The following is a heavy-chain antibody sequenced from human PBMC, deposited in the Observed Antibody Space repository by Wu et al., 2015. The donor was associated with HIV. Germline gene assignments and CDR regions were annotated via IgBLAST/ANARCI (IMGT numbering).Heavy chain of an antibody. CDR3: ATSLEVSGFDY. V-gene: IGHV1-69-2*01. Sequence: VQLVQSGAEVKKPGASVKVSCKASGYTFTGHYMHWVRQAPGKGLRWMGFVDPENGQTMYAEKFRRRVTITADRSTDTAYMELARLTPEDTAIYYCATSLEVSGFDYWGQGSLVTVS. J-gene: IGHJ4*02. D-gene: IGHD3-16*01. CDR1: GYTFTGHY. CDR2: VDPENGQT.